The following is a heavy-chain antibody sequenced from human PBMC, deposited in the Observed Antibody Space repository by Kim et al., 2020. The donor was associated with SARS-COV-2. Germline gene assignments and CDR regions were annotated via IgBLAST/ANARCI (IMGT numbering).Heavy chain of an antibody. J-gene: IGHJ6*02. Sequence: GGSLRLSCAASGFTFSSYGMHWVRQAPGKGLEWVAVISYDGSNKYYADSVKGRFTISRDNSKNTLYLQMNSLRAEDTAVYYCAKESGSGSYYAWTYYYYGMDVCSQETTVTVSS. D-gene: IGHD3-10*01. CDR3: AKESGSGSYYAWTYYYYGMDV. V-gene: IGHV3-30*18. CDR2: ISYDGSNK. CDR1: GFTFSSYG.